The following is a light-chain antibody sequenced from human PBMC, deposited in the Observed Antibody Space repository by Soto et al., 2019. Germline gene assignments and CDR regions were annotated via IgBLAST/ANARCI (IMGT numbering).Light chain of an antibody. CDR1: TGAVTSGNY. V-gene: IGLV7-43*01. J-gene: IGLJ3*02. CDR3: LLYYGGAHLV. Sequence: QAVVTQEPSLTVSPGGTVTLTCASSTGAVTSGNYPSWFQQKPGQAPRTLIYTTNNKHSWTTARISGSLLGGQAALTLSGAQPEDEAEYYCLLYYGGAHLVFGGGTKLTVL. CDR2: TTN.